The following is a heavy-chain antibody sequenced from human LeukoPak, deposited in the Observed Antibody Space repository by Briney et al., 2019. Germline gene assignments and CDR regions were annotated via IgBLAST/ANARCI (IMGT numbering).Heavy chain of an antibody. CDR3: AREPYVLRFLEWLPDYGMDV. D-gene: IGHD3-3*01. Sequence: GRSLRLSCAASGFTFSSYGMHWVRQAPGKGLEWVALIWYDGSNKYYADSVKGRFTISRDNSKNTLYLQMNSLRAEDTAVYYCAREPYVLRFLEWLPDYGMDVWGRGTTVTVSS. CDR1: GFTFSSYG. J-gene: IGHJ6*02. V-gene: IGHV3-33*01. CDR2: IWYDGSNK.